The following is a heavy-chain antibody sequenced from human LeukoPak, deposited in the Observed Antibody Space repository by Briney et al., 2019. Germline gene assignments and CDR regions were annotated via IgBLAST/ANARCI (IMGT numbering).Heavy chain of an antibody. J-gene: IGHJ3*02. CDR1: GFTFTRSA. Sequence: SVKVSCKASGFTFTRSAVQWVRQARGQRLEWIGWVVVGRGNTNYAQEFQERVTISRDMSTGTAYMELGSLRSEDMAVYYCAATSVGPTINDAFDIWGQGTMVTVSS. V-gene: IGHV1-58*01. CDR3: AATSVGPTINDAFDI. D-gene: IGHD1-26*01. CDR2: VVVGRGNT.